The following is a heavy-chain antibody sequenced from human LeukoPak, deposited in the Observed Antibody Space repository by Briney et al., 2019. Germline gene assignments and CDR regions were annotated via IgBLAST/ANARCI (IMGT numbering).Heavy chain of an antibody. CDR1: GFTFSSYA. V-gene: IGHV3-23*01. D-gene: IGHD3-22*01. Sequence: GGSLRLSCAASGFTFSSYAMSWVRQAPGKGLEWVSAISGSGGSTYYADSVKGRFTISRDNSKNTLYLQMNSLRAEDTAVYYCARDQYDSSGYYSLFFDYWGQGTLVTVSS. CDR2: ISGSGGST. CDR3: ARDQYDSSGYYSLFFDY. J-gene: IGHJ4*02.